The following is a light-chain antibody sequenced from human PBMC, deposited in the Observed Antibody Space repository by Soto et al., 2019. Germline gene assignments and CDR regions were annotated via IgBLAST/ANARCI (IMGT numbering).Light chain of an antibody. V-gene: IGKV3-20*01. CDR3: QQYYNWPPTWT. CDR2: GAS. CDR1: QSVSSSY. Sequence: EIVLTQSPGTLSLSTGERATLSYRPSQSVSSSYLAWYQQKPGQAPRLLIYGASSRATGIPDRFSGSGSGKEFSLDISSLQSEDFAVYYCQQYYNWPPTWTFGQGTKVDIK. J-gene: IGKJ1*01.